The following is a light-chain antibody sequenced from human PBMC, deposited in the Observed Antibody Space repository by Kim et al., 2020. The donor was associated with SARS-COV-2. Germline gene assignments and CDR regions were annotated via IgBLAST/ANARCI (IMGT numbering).Light chain of an antibody. J-gene: IGKJ1*01. V-gene: IGKV1-39*01. CDR3: QQSYNSPPT. CDR1: QSISIY. CDR2: AAS. Sequence: ASVGETATITCRASQSISIYLNWYQQKPGKAPKLLIYAASTLQSGVPSRFSGSGSGTVFTLTINSLEPEDFATYSCQQSYNSPPTFGQGTKVDIK.